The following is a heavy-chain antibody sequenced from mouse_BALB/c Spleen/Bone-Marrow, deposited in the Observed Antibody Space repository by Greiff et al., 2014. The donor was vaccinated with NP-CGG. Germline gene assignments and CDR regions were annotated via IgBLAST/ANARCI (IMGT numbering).Heavy chain of an antibody. V-gene: IGHV1S22*01. CDR2: IYPGSGST. Sequence: LQQSGSELVRPGASVKLSCKASGYTFTSYWMHWVKQRPGQGLEWIGNIYPGSGSTNYDEKFKSKATLTVDTSSSTAYMQLSSLTSEDSAVYYCTREGPTGTGGGYWGQGTTLTVSS. J-gene: IGHJ2*01. D-gene: IGHD4-1*02. CDR3: TREGPTGTGGGY. CDR1: GYTFTSYW.